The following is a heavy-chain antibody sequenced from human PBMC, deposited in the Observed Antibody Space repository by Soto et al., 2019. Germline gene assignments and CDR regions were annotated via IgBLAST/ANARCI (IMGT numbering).Heavy chain of an antibody. D-gene: IGHD3-3*01. V-gene: IGHV3-66*04. CDR1: GFTVSSNY. Sequence: PGGSLRLSCAASGFTVSSNYMSWVRQAPGKGLEWVSVIYSGGSTYYADSVKGRFTISRDNSKNTLYLQMNSLRAEDTAVYYCARRIRFLEGYYMAVWGKGTTVTVSS. CDR2: IYSGGST. CDR3: ARRIRFLEGYYMAV. J-gene: IGHJ6*03.